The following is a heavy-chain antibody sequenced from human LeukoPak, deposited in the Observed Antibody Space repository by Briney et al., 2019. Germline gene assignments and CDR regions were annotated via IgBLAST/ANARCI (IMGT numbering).Heavy chain of an antibody. CDR3: AREGVVATIGDAFDI. D-gene: IGHD5-12*01. CDR2: ISISSSSI. V-gene: IGHV3-48*02. Sequence: GGSLRLSCAASGFTFSSYGMNWVRQAPGKGLEWVSYISISSSSIYYADSVKGRFTISRDNAKNSLYLQMNSLRDEDTAVYYCAREGVVATIGDAFDIWGQGTMVTVSS. J-gene: IGHJ3*02. CDR1: GFTFSSYG.